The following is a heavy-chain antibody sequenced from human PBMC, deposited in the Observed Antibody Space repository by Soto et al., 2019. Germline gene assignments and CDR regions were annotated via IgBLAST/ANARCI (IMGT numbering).Heavy chain of an antibody. CDR3: ARDLSGYGKPDFDY. V-gene: IGHV3-30-3*01. J-gene: IGHJ4*02. Sequence: PGGSLRLSCAASGFTFSSYAMHWVRQAPGKGLEWVAVISYDGSNKYYADSVKGRFTISRDNSKNTLYLQMNSLRAEDTAVYYCARDLSGYGKPDFDYWGQGTLVTVSS. CDR1: GFTFSSYA. D-gene: IGHD5-12*01. CDR2: ISYDGSNK.